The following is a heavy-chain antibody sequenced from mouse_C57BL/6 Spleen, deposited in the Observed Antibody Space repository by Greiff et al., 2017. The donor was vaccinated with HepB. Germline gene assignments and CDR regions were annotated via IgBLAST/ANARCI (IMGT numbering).Heavy chain of an antibody. D-gene: IGHD3-3*01. CDR2: ISGGGGNT. J-gene: IGHJ4*01. CDR1: GFTFSSYT. CDR3: ARQEGTAMDY. Sequence: EVKLQESGGGLVKPGGSLKLSCAASGFTFSSYTMSWVRQTPEKRLEWVATISGGGGNTYYPDSVKGRFTISRDNAKNTLYLQMSSLRSEDTAWYYCARQEGTAMDYWGQGTSVTVSS. V-gene: IGHV5-9*01.